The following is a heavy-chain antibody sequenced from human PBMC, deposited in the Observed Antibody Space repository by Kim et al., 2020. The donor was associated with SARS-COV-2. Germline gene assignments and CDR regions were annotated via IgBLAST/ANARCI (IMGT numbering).Heavy chain of an antibody. J-gene: IGHJ4*02. V-gene: IGHV3-23*01. CDR3: AKDSEVATIGGGYFDY. D-gene: IGHD5-12*01. Sequence: GKGRFTNSRDNSKNTLYLQMNSLGAEDTAVYSCAKDSEVATIGGGYFDYWGQGTLVTVSS.